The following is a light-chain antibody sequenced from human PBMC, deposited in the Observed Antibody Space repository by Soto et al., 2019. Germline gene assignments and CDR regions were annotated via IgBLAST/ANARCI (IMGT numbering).Light chain of an antibody. V-gene: IGKV1-12*01. CDR1: QGITNW. CDR3: VQHYSYPLT. J-gene: IGKJ4*01. Sequence: DIHITHSPASVSASVGDRVTITCRASQGITNWLAWYQQKPGKAPKLLIYAASGLPSGVPSRFSGSGSGTEFTLTVSSLQPEDFATYYCVQHYSYPLTFGGGTKVDIK. CDR2: AAS.